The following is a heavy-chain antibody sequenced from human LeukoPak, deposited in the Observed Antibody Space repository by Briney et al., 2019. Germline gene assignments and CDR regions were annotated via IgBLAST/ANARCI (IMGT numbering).Heavy chain of an antibody. Sequence: GGSLRLSCAASGFTFSSYWMHWVRQAPGKGLVWVSRINIDGSSTSYADSVKGRFTISRDNAKSTLFPQMNSLRAEDTAVYYCARRVRGYSAYDPFDYWGQGTLVTVSS. CDR2: INIDGSST. J-gene: IGHJ4*02. CDR1: GFTFSSYW. CDR3: ARRVRGYSAYDPFDY. D-gene: IGHD5-12*01. V-gene: IGHV3-74*01.